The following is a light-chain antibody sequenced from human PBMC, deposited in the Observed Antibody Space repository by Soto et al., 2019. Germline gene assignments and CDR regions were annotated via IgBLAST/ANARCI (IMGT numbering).Light chain of an antibody. Sequence: EIVMTQSPATLSVSPGGRATLSCRASQSISDTLAWYQQKPGQAPRLLIHGASTRATGFPARFSGSGSGTDFTLTISSLQSEDFAVYYCQQDNNWPPETCGQGTKV. V-gene: IGKV3-15*01. J-gene: IGKJ1*01. CDR1: QSISDT. CDR3: QQDNNWPPET. CDR2: GAS.